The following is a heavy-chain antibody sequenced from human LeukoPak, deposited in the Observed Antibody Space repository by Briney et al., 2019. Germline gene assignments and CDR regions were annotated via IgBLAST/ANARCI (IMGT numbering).Heavy chain of an antibody. CDR2: ISHDGRTK. J-gene: IGHJ3*02. CDR1: GFNFDNFA. Sequence: PGKSLTLSCVVSGFNFDNFAMHWVRQPLGKGLEWVAVISHDGRTKYYADSVKGRFTISRDNSKNTLYLQMNSLRAEDTAVYYCAKDIVVVPAAMQNAFGIWGQGTMVTVSS. CDR3: AKDIVVVPAAMQNAFGI. D-gene: IGHD2-2*01. V-gene: IGHV3-30*04.